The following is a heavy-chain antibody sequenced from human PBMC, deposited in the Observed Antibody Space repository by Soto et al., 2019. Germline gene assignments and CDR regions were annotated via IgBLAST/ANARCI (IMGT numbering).Heavy chain of an antibody. Sequence: QVQLQESGPGLVQPSETLSLTSTVSGGSITGYEWSWIRQPPGKGPEWIGNIHYSGSTNYNPSLKSRVTISVDTSKNQFSLRLSSVTAAETAVYYCARHSYYSNPLRFDPWGQGTLVTVSS. J-gene: IGHJ5*02. CDR2: IHYSGST. V-gene: IGHV4-59*08. CDR3: ARHSYYSNPLRFDP. D-gene: IGHD4-4*01. CDR1: GGSITGYE.